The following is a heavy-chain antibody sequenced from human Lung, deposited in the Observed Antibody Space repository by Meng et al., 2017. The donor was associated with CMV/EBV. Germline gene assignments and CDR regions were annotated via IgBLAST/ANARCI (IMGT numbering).Heavy chain of an antibody. CDR1: GGSISSGGYY. J-gene: IGHJ6*02. CDR2: IYYSGST. V-gene: IGHV4-31*03. D-gene: IGHD2-21*02. CDR3: ARGGGYWSAGLYYYYGMDV. Sequence: TLSLXCTVSGGSISSGGYYWSWIRQHPGKGLEWIGYIYYSGSTYYNPSLKSRVTISVDTSKNQFSLKLSSVTAADTAVYYCARGGGYWSAGLYYYYGMDVWGQGTTVTVSS.